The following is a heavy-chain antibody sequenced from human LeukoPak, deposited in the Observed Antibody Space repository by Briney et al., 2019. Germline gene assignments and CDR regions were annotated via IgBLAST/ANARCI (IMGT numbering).Heavy chain of an antibody. Sequence: ASVKVSCKASGYTFTGYYMHWVRQAPGQGLEWMGWINPNSGGTNYAQKFQGRVTMTRDTSISTAYMELSRLRSDDTAVYYCARDKEARVVVPAAAQDYWGQGTLVTVSP. J-gene: IGHJ4*02. V-gene: IGHV1-2*02. D-gene: IGHD2-2*01. CDR1: GYTFTGYY. CDR2: INPNSGGT. CDR3: ARDKEARVVVPAAAQDY.